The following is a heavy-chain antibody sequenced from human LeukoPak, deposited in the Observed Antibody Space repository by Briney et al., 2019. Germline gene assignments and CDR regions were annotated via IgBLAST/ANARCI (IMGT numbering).Heavy chain of an antibody. Sequence: GGTLRLSCAASGFTFSNYAMNWVRQAPGKGLKWVSAINGNGGNTYYAASVKGRFTISRDNSKNTLYLQMNSLRAEDTAVYYCAKVTYGSGTYGAFDSWGQGTLVTVSS. D-gene: IGHD3-10*01. CDR2: INGNGGNT. J-gene: IGHJ4*02. CDR3: AKVTYGSGTYGAFDS. CDR1: GFTFSNYA. V-gene: IGHV3-23*01.